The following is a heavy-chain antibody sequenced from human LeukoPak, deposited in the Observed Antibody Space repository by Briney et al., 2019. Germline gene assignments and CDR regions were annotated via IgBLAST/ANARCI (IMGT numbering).Heavy chain of an antibody. J-gene: IGHJ4*02. D-gene: IGHD1-26*01. V-gene: IGHV3-7*01. CDR1: GFTFSSYW. Sequence: GGSLRLSCAASGFTFSSYWMSWVRQAPGKGLEWVANIKQDGGEKYYVDSVKGRFTISRANAKTSLYLQMKSLRAEDTAVYYCARDKVVGATVFDYWGQGTLVTVSS. CDR2: IKQDGGEK. CDR3: ARDKVVGATVFDY.